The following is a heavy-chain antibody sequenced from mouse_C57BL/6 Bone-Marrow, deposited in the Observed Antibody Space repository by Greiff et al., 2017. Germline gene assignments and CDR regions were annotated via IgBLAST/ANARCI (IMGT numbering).Heavy chain of an antibody. CDR1: GYTFTNYW. J-gene: IGHJ4*01. Sequence: VQLQQPGAELVKPGASVKLSCKASGYTFTNYWMHWVKQRPGQGLEWIGMMHPNGGSPDYNEKFKSEATLSVDKSSRTAYMQLSSLTSEDSAVYFCASYGYLYAMDYWGQGTSVTVSS. V-gene: IGHV1-64*01. D-gene: IGHD2-2*01. CDR2: MHPNGGSP. CDR3: ASYGYLYAMDY.